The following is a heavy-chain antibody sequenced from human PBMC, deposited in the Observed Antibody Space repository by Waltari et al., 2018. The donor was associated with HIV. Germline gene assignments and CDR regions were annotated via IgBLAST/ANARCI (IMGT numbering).Heavy chain of an antibody. Sequence: QLQLQESGSGLVKPSQTLSLTCAVSGGSISSGGYSWSWIRQPPGKGLEWIGYIYHSGGTYYNPSLKSRVTISVDRSKNQFSLKLSSVTAADTAVYYCARDLRYGDYHYGMDVWGQGTTVTVSS. CDR2: IYHSGGT. D-gene: IGHD4-17*01. V-gene: IGHV4-30-2*01. CDR3: ARDLRYGDYHYGMDV. CDR1: GGSISSGGYS. J-gene: IGHJ6*02.